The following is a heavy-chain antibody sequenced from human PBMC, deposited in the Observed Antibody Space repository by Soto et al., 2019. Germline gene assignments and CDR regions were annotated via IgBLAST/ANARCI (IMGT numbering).Heavy chain of an antibody. Sequence: QVQLVESGGGVVQPGRSLRLSCAASGFTFSSYAMHWVRQAPGKGLEWVAVISYDGSNKYYADSVKGRFTISRDNSKNTLYLQMNSLRAEDTAVYYCARGLRFLEWLSWFAPWGQGTLVTVSS. CDR1: GFTFSSYA. CDR2: ISYDGSNK. CDR3: ARGLRFLEWLSWFAP. D-gene: IGHD3-3*01. J-gene: IGHJ5*02. V-gene: IGHV3-30-3*01.